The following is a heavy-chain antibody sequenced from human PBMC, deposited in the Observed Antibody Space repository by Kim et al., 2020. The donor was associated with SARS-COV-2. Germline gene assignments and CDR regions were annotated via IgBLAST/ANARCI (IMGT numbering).Heavy chain of an antibody. J-gene: IGHJ4*02. D-gene: IGHD6-25*01. Sequence: GGSLRLSCAASGFTFSSYGMHWVRQAPGKGLEWVAVIWYDGSNKYYADSVKGRFTISRDNSKNTLYLQMNSLRAEDTAVYYCAKDRGKQRTTYYFDYWGQGTLVTVSS. CDR1: GFTFSSYG. V-gene: IGHV3-33*06. CDR2: IWYDGSNK. CDR3: AKDRGKQRTTYYFDY.